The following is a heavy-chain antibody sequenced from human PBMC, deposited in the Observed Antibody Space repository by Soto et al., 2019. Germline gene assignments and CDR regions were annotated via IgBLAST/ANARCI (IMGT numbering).Heavy chain of an antibody. D-gene: IGHD1-1*01. V-gene: IGHV3-23*01. J-gene: IGHJ5*02. Sequence: EVQLLESGGGLVQPGGSLSRSCAASGFNFSTYAMSWVRQAPGKGLKWVSGINKSGSSTYNEDSVKGRFTISTDNSKHTLSMQMTSLRVEATGVYYCVKECGTNCDENWFDPWGQGPQVTVSS. CDR2: INKSGSST. CDR3: VKECGTNCDENWFDP. CDR1: GFNFSTYA.